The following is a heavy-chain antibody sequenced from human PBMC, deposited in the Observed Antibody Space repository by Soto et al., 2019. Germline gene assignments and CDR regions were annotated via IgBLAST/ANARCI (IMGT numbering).Heavy chain of an antibody. J-gene: IGHJ4*02. CDR1: GITFSTFW. V-gene: IGHV3-23*01. D-gene: IGHD6-19*01. Sequence: SLRLSCAASGITFSTFWMHWVRQAPGKGLEWVSAISGSGGSTYYADSVKGRFTISRDNSKNTLYLQMNSLRAEDTAVYYCARPGIAVAPDYWGQGTLVTSPQ. CDR2: ISGSGGST. CDR3: ARPGIAVAPDY.